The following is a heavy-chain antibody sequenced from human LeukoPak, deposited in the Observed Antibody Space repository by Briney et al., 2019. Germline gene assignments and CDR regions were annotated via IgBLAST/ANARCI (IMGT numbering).Heavy chain of an antibody. D-gene: IGHD3-3*01. J-gene: IGHJ4*02. CDR2: IYHSGST. CDR1: GYSISSGYY. Sequence: SETLSLTCTVSGYSISSGYYWGWIRQPPGKGLEWIGSIYHSGSTYYNPSLKSRVTISVDTSKNQFSLKLSSVTAADTAVYYCARVYYEKSYFDYWGQGTLVTVSS. CDR3: ARVYYEKSYFDY. V-gene: IGHV4-38-2*02.